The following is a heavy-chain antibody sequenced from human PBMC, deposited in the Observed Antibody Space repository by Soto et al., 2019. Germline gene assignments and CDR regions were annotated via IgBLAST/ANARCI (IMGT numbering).Heavy chain of an antibody. CDR3: ARAVELRFLEWFDAFDI. CDR1: GGSISSGDYY. V-gene: IGHV4-30-4*01. D-gene: IGHD3-3*01. J-gene: IGHJ3*02. CDR2: IYYSGST. Sequence: SETLSLTCTVSGGSISSGDYYWSWIRQPPGKGLEWIGYIYYSGSTYYNPSLKSRVTISVDTSKNQFSLKLSSVTAADTAVCYCARAVELRFLEWFDAFDIWGQGTMVTVSS.